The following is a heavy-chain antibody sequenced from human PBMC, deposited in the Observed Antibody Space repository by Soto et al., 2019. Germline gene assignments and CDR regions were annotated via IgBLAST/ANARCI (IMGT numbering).Heavy chain of an antibody. CDR3: ARDGYCSGGSCYSVDY. D-gene: IGHD2-15*01. CDR1: GGAFSSYA. Sequence: ASVKVSCKASGGAFSSYAISWVRQAPGQGLEWMGGIIPIFGTANYAQKFQGRVTITADESTSTAYMELSSLRSEDTAVYYCARDGYCSGGSCYSVDYWGQGTLVTVSS. V-gene: IGHV1-69*13. J-gene: IGHJ4*02. CDR2: IIPIFGTA.